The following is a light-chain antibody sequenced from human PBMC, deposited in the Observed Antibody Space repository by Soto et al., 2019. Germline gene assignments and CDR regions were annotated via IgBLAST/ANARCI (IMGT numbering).Light chain of an antibody. CDR3: AAWDDSLSVVV. CDR1: SSNIGSNY. Sequence: QAVVIQPPSASGTPGQRVTISCSGSSSNIGSNYVYWYQQLPGTAPKLLIYKNNQRPPGVPDRFSGSKSGTSASLAISGLRSEDEADYYCAAWDDSLSVVVFGGGTKLTAL. J-gene: IGLJ2*01. V-gene: IGLV1-47*01. CDR2: KNN.